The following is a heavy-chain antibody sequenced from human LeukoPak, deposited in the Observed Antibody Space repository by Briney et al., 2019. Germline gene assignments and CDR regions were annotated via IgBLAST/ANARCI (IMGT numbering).Heavy chain of an antibody. CDR2: IKQDGNEK. Sequence: GSLRLSCAASGFTISTYWMSWVRQAPGKGLEWVANIKQDGNEKYYVDSVKGRFTISRDNAKNSLYLQMNSLRAEDTAVYYCAGELGSGSYRSPLGYWGQGTLVTVSS. CDR3: AGELGSGSYRSPLGY. V-gene: IGHV3-7*01. D-gene: IGHD1-26*01. CDR1: GFTISTYW. J-gene: IGHJ4*02.